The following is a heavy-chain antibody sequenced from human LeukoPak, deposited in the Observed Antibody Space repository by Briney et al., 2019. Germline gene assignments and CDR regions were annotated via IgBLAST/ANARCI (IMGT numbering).Heavy chain of an antibody. CDR2: INPSGGGT. CDR3: ARGGSNFESSGYRDAFDV. V-gene: IGHV1-46*01. CDR1: GYSFTSYY. D-gene: IGHD3-22*01. J-gene: IGHJ3*01. Sequence: ASVKVSCKASGYSFTSYYMHWVRQAPGQGLEWMGMINPSGGGTSYAQKFQGRVTITRDTSTSTVYMELNSLRSEDTAVYYCARGGSNFESSGYRDAFDVWGQGTMVTVSS.